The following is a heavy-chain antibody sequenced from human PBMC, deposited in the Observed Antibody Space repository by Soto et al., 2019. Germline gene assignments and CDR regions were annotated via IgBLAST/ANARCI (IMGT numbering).Heavy chain of an antibody. V-gene: IGHV4-59*08. J-gene: IGHJ4*02. CDR3: ARKNSSGWYTLDY. CDR1: GFTFSNAW. D-gene: IGHD6-19*01. CDR2: IYYSGST. Sequence: GSLRLSCAASGFTFSNAWMNWVRQAPGKGLEWNGYIYYSGSTNYNPSLKSRVTISVDTSKNQFSLKLSSVTAANTAVYYCARKNSSGWYTLDYWGQGTLVTVSS.